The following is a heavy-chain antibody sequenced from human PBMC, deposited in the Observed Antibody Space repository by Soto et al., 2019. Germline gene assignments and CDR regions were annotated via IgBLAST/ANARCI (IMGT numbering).Heavy chain of an antibody. V-gene: IGHV3-23*04. Sequence: EVQLVESEGGLVQPGGSLRLSCEASGFIFTTSDMSWVRQAPGKGLEWISSITITGDTTHYADSVKGRFTISRDNSRNTVYLQMNSLRVDDTAVYYCAKGGGGDHGYWGQGTLVAVSS. J-gene: IGHJ4*02. CDR3: AKGGGGDHGY. D-gene: IGHD2-21*02. CDR1: GFIFTTSD. CDR2: ITITGDTT.